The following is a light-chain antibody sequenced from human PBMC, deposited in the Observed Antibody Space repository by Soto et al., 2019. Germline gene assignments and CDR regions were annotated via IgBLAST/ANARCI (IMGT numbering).Light chain of an antibody. CDR3: AAWDDSLSGSYV. CDR1: SSNIGSYY. Sequence: QAVVTQPPSASGTPGQRVTISCSGSSSNIGSYYVFWYQHLPGTAPKLLIYRNNQRPSGVPDRFSASKSGTSASLAISGLRSEDEADYYCAAWDDSLSGSYVFGGGTKLTVL. V-gene: IGLV1-47*01. J-gene: IGLJ2*01. CDR2: RNN.